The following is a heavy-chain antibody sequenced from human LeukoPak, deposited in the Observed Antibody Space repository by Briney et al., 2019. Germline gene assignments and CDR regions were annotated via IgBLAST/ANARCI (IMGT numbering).Heavy chain of an antibody. D-gene: IGHD2-2*01. J-gene: IGHJ4*02. CDR2: IYYSGST. CDR3: ARELGYCSSTSCYGGTFEY. Sequence: SETLSLTCTVSGGAISSSSYYWGWIRQPPGKGLEWIGSIYYSGSTYYNPSLKSRVTISVDTSKNQFSLKLSSVTAADTAVYYCARELGYCSSTSCYGGTFEYWGQGTLVTVSS. V-gene: IGHV4-39*02. CDR1: GGAISSSSYY.